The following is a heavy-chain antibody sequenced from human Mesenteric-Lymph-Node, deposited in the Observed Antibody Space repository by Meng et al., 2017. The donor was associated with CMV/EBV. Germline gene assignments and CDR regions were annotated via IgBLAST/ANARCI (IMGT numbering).Heavy chain of an antibody. Sequence: GGSLRLSCAASGFTFSDYSLNWVRQAPGKGLEWVSYISSTSNYIYYADSMKGRFTISRDNAKNSLFLQMNSLRAEDTAVYYCARGPIDYDSSGYYSAYGMDVWGQGTTVTVSS. CDR2: ISSTSNYI. V-gene: IGHV3-21*01. J-gene: IGHJ6*02. D-gene: IGHD3-22*01. CDR3: ARGPIDYDSSGYYSAYGMDV. CDR1: GFTFSDYS.